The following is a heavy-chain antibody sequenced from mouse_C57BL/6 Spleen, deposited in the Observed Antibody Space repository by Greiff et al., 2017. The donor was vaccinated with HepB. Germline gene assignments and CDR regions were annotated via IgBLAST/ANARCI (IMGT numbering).Heavy chain of an antibody. Sequence: VQLVESGPELVKPGASVKISCKASGYAFSSSWMNWVKQRPGKGLEWIGRIYPGDGDTNYNGKFKGKATLTADKSSSTAYMQLSSLTSEDSAVYFCAKAQASYYAMDYWGQGTSVTVSS. V-gene: IGHV1-82*01. CDR3: AKAQASYYAMDY. CDR1: GYAFSSSW. D-gene: IGHD3-2*02. J-gene: IGHJ4*01. CDR2: IYPGDGDT.